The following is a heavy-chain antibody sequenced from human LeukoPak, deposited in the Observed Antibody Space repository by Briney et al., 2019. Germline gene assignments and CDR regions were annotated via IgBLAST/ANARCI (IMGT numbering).Heavy chain of an antibody. V-gene: IGHV1-18*04. CDR3: ARVVRKIFGVVIFDY. D-gene: IGHD3-3*01. CDR1: GYTFTSYG. Sequence: GTSVKVSCKASGYTFTSYGISWVRQAPGQGLEWMGWISAYNGNTNYAQKLQGRVTMTTDTSTSTAYMELRSLRSDDTAVYYCARVVRKIFGVVIFDYWGQGTLVTVSS. CDR2: ISAYNGNT. J-gene: IGHJ4*02.